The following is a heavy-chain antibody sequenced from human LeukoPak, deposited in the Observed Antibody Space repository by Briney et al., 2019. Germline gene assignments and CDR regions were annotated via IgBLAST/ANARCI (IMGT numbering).Heavy chain of an antibody. D-gene: IGHD5-12*01. CDR2: IYYSGST. Sequence: PSETLSLTCTVSGGSISSGGYYWSWIRQHPGKGLEWIGYIYYSGSTYYNPSLKSRLTISVDTSKNQFSLKLSSVTAADTAVYYCARDVSGYRTDDYWGQGILVTVSS. V-gene: IGHV4-31*03. CDR1: GGSISSGGYY. CDR3: ARDVSGYRTDDY. J-gene: IGHJ4*02.